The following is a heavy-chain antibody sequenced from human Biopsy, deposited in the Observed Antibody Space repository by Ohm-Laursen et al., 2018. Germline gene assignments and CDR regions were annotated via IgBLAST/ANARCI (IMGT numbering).Heavy chain of an antibody. J-gene: IGHJ4*02. CDR2: IWDNGNNK. CDR1: GFDFSSYG. V-gene: IGHV3-33*01. CDR3: ARDVFCTTTSCYLLEY. D-gene: IGHD2-2*01. Sequence: SLRLSCTASGFDFSSYGMHWVRQTPGKGLEWVALIWDNGNNKYYADSVNGRFTISRDNAKDTLYLEMNSLRAEDTAVYYCARDVFCTTTSCYLLEYWGQGTLVTVSS.